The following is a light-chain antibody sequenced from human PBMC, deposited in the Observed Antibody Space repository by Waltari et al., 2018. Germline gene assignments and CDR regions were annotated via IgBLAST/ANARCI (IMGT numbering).Light chain of an antibody. V-gene: IGKV3-15*01. CDR3: QHYNKWPPA. J-gene: IGKJ1*01. CDR1: QTVSNN. CDR2: GAS. Sequence: EIVMTQSPVTLSVSPGERATLSCRASQTVSNNLAWYQQKPGQAPRLLIYGASTRATGIPARFSCSGSGTDFTLTISSLQSEDFAVYQCQHYNKWPPAFGQGTKVEIK.